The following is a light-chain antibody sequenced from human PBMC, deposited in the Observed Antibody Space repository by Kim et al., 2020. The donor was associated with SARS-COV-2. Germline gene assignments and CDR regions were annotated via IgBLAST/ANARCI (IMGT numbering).Light chain of an antibody. J-gene: IGKJ5*01. CDR2: EAS. Sequence: GDRVTITWRASQSISSWLAWYQQIPGKAPKLLIYEASILESGVPSRFSGSGYGTEFTLTISSLQSDDFATYYCQQYNNYPLTFGRGTQLEIK. CDR3: QQYNNYPLT. CDR1: QSISSW. V-gene: IGKV1-5*01.